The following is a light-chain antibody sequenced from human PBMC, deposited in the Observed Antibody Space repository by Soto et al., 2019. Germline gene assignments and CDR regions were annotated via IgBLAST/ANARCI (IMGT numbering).Light chain of an antibody. CDR1: SSNIGAGYD. V-gene: IGLV1-40*01. Sequence: QSVLTQPPSVSGAPGQRVTISCTGSSSNIGAGYDVHWYQQLPGTAPKLLIYGNTNRPSGVPDRFSGSKSGASASLAITGLQAEDEADYYCQSYDSRLSGPSCVFGTGTKLTVL. CDR3: QSYDSRLSGPSCV. CDR2: GNT. J-gene: IGLJ1*01.